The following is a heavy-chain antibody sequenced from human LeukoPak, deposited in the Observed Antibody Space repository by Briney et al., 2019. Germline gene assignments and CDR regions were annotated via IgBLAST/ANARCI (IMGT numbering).Heavy chain of an antibody. Sequence: SETLSLTCTVSGGSIRSSSYYWGWIRQPPGKGLEWIGSIYYSGSTYYNPSLKSRVTISVDTSKNQFSLKLSSVTAADTAVYYCAREEEGITRDDYWGQGTLVTVSS. D-gene: IGHD1-20*01. CDR1: GGSIRSSSYY. CDR2: IYYSGST. CDR3: AREEEGITRDDY. V-gene: IGHV4-39*07. J-gene: IGHJ4*02.